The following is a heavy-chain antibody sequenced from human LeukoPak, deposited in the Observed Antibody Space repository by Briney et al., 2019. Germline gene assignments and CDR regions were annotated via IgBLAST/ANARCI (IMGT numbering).Heavy chain of an antibody. J-gene: IGHJ6*03. Sequence: SVKVSCKASGGTFSSYAISWVRQAPGQGLEWMGGIIPIFGTANYAQKFQGRVTITADKSTSTAYMELSSLRSEDTAVYYCARGSTIFGVVIPFPPYYYYYYMDVWGKGTTVTVSS. CDR1: GGTFSSYA. CDR2: IIPIFGTA. CDR3: ARGSTIFGVVIPFPPYYYYYYMDV. D-gene: IGHD3-3*01. V-gene: IGHV1-69*06.